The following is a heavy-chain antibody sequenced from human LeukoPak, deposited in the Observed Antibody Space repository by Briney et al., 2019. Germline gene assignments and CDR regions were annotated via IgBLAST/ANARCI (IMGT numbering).Heavy chain of an antibody. CDR3: AGGVVAALDFDY. V-gene: IGHV4-59*01. J-gene: IGHJ4*02. CDR1: GGSISSYY. CDR2: IYYSGST. Sequence: SETLSLTCTVSGGSISSYYWSWIRQPPGKGLEWIGYIYYSGSTNYNPSLKSRVTISVGTSKNQFSLKLSSVTAADTAVYYCAGGVVAALDFDYWGQGTLVTVSS. D-gene: IGHD2-15*01.